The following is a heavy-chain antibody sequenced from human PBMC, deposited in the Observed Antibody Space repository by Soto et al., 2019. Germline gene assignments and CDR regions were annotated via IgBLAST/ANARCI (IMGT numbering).Heavy chain of an antibody. J-gene: IGHJ4*02. CDR2: THHSGRT. D-gene: IGHD4-17*01. CDR3: ARQRDYGDYYFDY. Sequence: SETLSLTCAVSGGSMSSSNWWNWVRQPPGKGLEWIGETHHSGRTNYNPSLKSRVTISVDKSKNHFSLKLSSVTAADTAVYYCARQRDYGDYYFDYWGQGTLVTVSS. CDR1: GGSMSSSNW. V-gene: IGHV4-4*02.